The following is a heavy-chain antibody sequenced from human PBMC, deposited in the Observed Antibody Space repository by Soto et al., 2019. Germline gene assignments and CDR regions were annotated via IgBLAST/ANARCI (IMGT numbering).Heavy chain of an antibody. V-gene: IGHV3-23*01. J-gene: IGHJ6*03. CDR3: AKDRNDFWSGPSLMDV. Sequence: TGGSLRLSCAASGFTFSSYAMSWVRQAPGKGLEWVSAISGSGGSTYYADSVKGRFTISRDNSKNTLYLQMNSLRAEDTAVYYCAKDRNDFWSGPSLMDVWGKGTTVTVSS. D-gene: IGHD3-3*01. CDR1: GFTFSSYA. CDR2: ISGSGGST.